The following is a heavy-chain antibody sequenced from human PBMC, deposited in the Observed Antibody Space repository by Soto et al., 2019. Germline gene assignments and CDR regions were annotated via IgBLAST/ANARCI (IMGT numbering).Heavy chain of an antibody. CDR3: ARGSPDLPLGWLLPDY. V-gene: IGHV3-33*01. Sequence: GGSLRLSCAASGFTFSSYGMHWVRQAPGKGLEWVAVIWYDGSNKYYADSVKGRFTISRDNSKNTLYLQMNSLRAEDTAVYYCARGSPDLPLGWLLPDYWGQGTLVTVSS. CDR2: IWYDGSNK. CDR1: GFTFSSYG. D-gene: IGHD3-22*01. J-gene: IGHJ4*02.